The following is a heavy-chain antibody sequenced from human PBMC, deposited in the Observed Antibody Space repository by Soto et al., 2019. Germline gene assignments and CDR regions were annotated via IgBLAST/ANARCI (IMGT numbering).Heavy chain of an antibody. V-gene: IGHV4-59*08. CDR2: IYYSGST. CDR3: ARRYEYSFDY. J-gene: IGHJ4*02. D-gene: IGHD5-12*01. CDR1: GGSISSYY. Sequence: PSETLSLTCTVSGGSISSYYWSWIRQPPGKGLEWIGYIYYSGSTNYNPSLKSRVTISVGTSKNQFSLKLSSVTAADTAVYYCARRYEYSFDYWGQGTLVTVSS.